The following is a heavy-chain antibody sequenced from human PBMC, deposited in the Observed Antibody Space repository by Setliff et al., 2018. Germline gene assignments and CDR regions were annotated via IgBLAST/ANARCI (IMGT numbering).Heavy chain of an antibody. D-gene: IGHD1-26*01. CDR1: GYTFTGYY. CDR2: INPNSGGT. Sequence: GASVKVSCKASGYTFTGYYIHWVRQAPGQGLEWMGYINPNSGGTSSAQNFQGRVTITRDTSIDTAFMELSRLTSDDTAMYYCATEMGPKHLDYWGQGTLVTVSS. J-gene: IGHJ4*02. CDR3: ATEMGPKHLDY. V-gene: IGHV1-2*02.